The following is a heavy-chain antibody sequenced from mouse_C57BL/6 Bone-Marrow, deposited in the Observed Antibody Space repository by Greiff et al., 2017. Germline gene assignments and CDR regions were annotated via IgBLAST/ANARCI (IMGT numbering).Heavy chain of an antibody. CDR3: SSFDGNYFDF. CDR2: IDPEIGDT. Sequence: EVKLVESGAELVRPGASVKLSCTASGFNIKDDYIHWVKQRPEQGLEWIGWIDPEIGDTEYASKFQGKATITSHTSSNTAYLQLSSLTSEDTAVYYCSSFDGNYFDFWGQGTPLTVAS. V-gene: IGHV14-4*01. CDR1: GFNIKDDY. J-gene: IGHJ2*01. D-gene: IGHD2-3*01.